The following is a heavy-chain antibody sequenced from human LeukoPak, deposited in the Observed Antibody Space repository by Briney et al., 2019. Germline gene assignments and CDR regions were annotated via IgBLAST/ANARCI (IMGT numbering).Heavy chain of an antibody. Sequence: SEALSLTCTVSGGSIGGSGSFWGWIRQPPGKGLEWIESFHSSGSTFYSPSLKSRVTISVDTSKNQFSLKLRSVTAADTAVFYCGSGYFGSYFDYWGQGTLVTVSS. D-gene: IGHD3-22*01. CDR1: GGSIGGSGSF. CDR3: GSGYFGSYFDY. J-gene: IGHJ4*02. CDR2: FHSSGST. V-gene: IGHV4-39*07.